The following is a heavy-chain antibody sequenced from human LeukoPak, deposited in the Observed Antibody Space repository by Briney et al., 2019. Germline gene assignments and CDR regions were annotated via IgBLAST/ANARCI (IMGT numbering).Heavy chain of an antibody. J-gene: IGHJ4*02. D-gene: IGHD6-19*01. Sequence: PGGSLRLSCAASGFTFSSYSMNWVRQAPGKGLEWVSSISSSSSYIYYADSVKGRFTISRDNAKNSLYLQMNSLRAEDTAVYYCARDLIAVAGTGDYWGQGTLVTVSS. CDR3: ARDLIAVAGTGDY. CDR2: ISSSSSYI. CDR1: GFTFSSYS. V-gene: IGHV3-21*01.